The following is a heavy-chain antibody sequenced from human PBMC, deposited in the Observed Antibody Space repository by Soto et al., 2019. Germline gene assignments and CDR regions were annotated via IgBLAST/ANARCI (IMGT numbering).Heavy chain of an antibody. D-gene: IGHD6-19*01. J-gene: IGHJ5*02. CDR2: INAGNGNT. Sequence: ASVKVSCKASGYTFPSYVMHWVRQAPGQRLEWKGWINAGNGNTKYSQKFQGRVTITRDTSASTAYMELSSLRSEDTAVYYCARGVAGPLHWFDPWGQGTLVTVSS. V-gene: IGHV1-3*01. CDR3: ARGVAGPLHWFDP. CDR1: GYTFPSYV.